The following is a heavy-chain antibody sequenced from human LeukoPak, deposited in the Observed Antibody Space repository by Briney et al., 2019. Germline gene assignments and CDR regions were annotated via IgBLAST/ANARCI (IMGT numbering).Heavy chain of an antibody. V-gene: IGHV1-18*01. Sequence: ASVRVSFKASGYTFTNYGISWVRQAPGQGLEWMAWISTYDHDTNYAQKFRGRVTMTTDTSTSAAYMELRSLGSDDTAVYYCGRDYFCSGGTCDDWFDPWGQGTLVTVSA. CDR3: GRDYFCSGGTCDDWFDP. D-gene: IGHD2-15*01. J-gene: IGHJ5*02. CDR1: GYTFTNYG. CDR2: ISTYDHDT.